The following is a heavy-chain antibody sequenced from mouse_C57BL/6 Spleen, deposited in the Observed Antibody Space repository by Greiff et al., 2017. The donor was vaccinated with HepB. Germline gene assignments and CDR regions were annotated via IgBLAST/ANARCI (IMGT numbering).Heavy chain of an antibody. V-gene: IGHV1-55*01. Sequence: QVQLQQPGAELVKPGASVKMSCKASGYTFTSYWMTWVKQRPGQGLEWIGDIYPGSGSTNYNEKFKSKATLTVDPSSSTAYMPLSSLASEASAVYYCARRGSSYGAMDYWGQGTSVTVSS. J-gene: IGHJ4*01. CDR3: ARRGSSYGAMDY. CDR1: GYTFTSYW. CDR2: IYPGSGST. D-gene: IGHD1-1*01.